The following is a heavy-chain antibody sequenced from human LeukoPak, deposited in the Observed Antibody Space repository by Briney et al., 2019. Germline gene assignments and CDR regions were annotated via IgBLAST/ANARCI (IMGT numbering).Heavy chain of an antibody. J-gene: IGHJ6*03. CDR2: IKQDGSEK. V-gene: IGHV3-7*01. Sequence: GGSLRLSCAASGFTFSSYWMSWVRQAPGKGLEWVANIKQDGSEKYYVDSVKGRFTISRDNAKNSLYLQMNSLRAEDTAVYYCASGRKDRVVVVPAAIPGSGHHYYMDVWGKGTTVTVSS. D-gene: IGHD2-2*01. CDR3: ASGRKDRVVVVPAAIPGSGHHYYMDV. CDR1: GFTFSSYW.